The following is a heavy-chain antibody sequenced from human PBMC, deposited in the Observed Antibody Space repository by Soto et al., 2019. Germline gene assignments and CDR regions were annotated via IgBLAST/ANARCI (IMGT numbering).Heavy chain of an antibody. Sequence: GGSLRLSCAASGFTFSSYGMHWVRQAPGKGLEWVAVISYDGSNKYYADSVKGRFTISRDNSKNTLYLQMNSLRAEDTAVYYCAKGASYWNYEKYFDYWGQGTLVTVSS. CDR2: ISYDGSNK. CDR1: GFTFSSYG. V-gene: IGHV3-30*18. J-gene: IGHJ4*02. CDR3: AKGASYWNYEKYFDY. D-gene: IGHD1-7*01.